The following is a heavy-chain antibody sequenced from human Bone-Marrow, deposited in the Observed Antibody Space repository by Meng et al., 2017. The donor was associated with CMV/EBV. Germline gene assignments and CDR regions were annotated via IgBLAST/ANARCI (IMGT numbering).Heavy chain of an antibody. V-gene: IGHV3-33*06. D-gene: IGHD3-3*01. CDR1: GFTFSKYG. CDR2: IWSDGTTK. J-gene: IGHJ4*02. Sequence: GGSLSLSCTASGFTFSKYGMHWVRQAPGKGLGWVAVIWSDGTTKYYADSVKGRFTISRDASKSTLYLHMSSLRAEDTAVYYCAKSVDLWSGYLDYWGQGALVTVSS. CDR3: AKSVDLWSGYLDY.